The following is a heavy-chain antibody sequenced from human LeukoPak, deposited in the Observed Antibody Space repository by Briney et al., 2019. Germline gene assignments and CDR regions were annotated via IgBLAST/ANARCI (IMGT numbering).Heavy chain of an antibody. CDR1: GGSFSGYY. CDR2: INHSGST. V-gene: IGHV4-34*01. CDR3: ARRVDGSGRQIRYIDY. Sequence: SETLSLTCAAYGGSFSGYYWSWIRQPPGKGLEWIGEINHSGSTNYNPSLKSRVTISVDTSKNQFSLKLSSVTAADTAVYYCARRVDGSGRQIRYIDYWGQGTLVTVSS. J-gene: IGHJ4*02. D-gene: IGHD3-10*01.